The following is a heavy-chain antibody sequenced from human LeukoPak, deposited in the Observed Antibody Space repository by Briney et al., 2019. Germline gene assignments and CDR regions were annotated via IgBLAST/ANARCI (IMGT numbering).Heavy chain of an antibody. CDR3: ARLRYQRDY. J-gene: IGHJ4*02. Sequence: SETLSLTCAVYGGSFSGYYWSWIRQPPGKGLEWIGEINHSGSTNYNPSLKSRVTKSVDTSKNQFSLKLSSVTAADTAVYYCARLRYQRDYWGQGTLVTVSS. CDR2: INHSGST. CDR1: GGSFSGYY. D-gene: IGHD1-14*01. V-gene: IGHV4-34*01.